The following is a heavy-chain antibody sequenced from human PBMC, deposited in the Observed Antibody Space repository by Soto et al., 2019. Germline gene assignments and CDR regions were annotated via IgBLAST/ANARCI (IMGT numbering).Heavy chain of an antibody. V-gene: IGHV3-23*01. CDR3: ASPKRPYCSSTSCAPFF. Sequence: PGGSLSLSCAASGFTFSSYAMSWVRQAPGKGLEWVSAISGSGGSTYYADSVKGRFTISRDNSKNTLYLQMNSLRAEDTAVYYCASPKRPYCSSTSCAPFFWSQGTRVTVSS. D-gene: IGHD2-2*01. CDR2: ISGSGGST. J-gene: IGHJ3*01. CDR1: GFTFSSYA.